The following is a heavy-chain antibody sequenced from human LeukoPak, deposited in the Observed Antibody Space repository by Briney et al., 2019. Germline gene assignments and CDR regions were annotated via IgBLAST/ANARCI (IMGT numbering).Heavy chain of an antibody. V-gene: IGHV4-59*11. CDR1: GGSISSHY. Sequence: SETLSLTCTVSGGSISSHYWSWIRQPPGKGLEWIGYIYYSGSTNYNPSLKSRVTISVDTSKNQFSLKLSSVTAADTAVYYCARAVPVVPAAIYWFDPWGQGTLVTVSS. J-gene: IGHJ5*02. D-gene: IGHD2-2*02. CDR2: IYYSGST. CDR3: ARAVPVVPAAIYWFDP.